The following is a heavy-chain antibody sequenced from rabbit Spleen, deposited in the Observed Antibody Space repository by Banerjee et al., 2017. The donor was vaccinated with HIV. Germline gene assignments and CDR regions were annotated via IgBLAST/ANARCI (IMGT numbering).Heavy chain of an antibody. Sequence: QSLEESGGDLVKPGASLTLTCTASGVSFSSNSYMCWVRQAPGKGLERIACIYGGGSGSTYYASWAKGRFTISKTSSTTVTLQMTSLTAADTATYFCARVDYSGSSDGDLWGPGTLVTVS. CDR1: GVSFSSNSY. V-gene: IGHV1S40*01. D-gene: IGHD1-1*01. CDR2: IYGGGSGST. J-gene: IGHJ4*01. CDR3: ARVDYSGSSDGDL.